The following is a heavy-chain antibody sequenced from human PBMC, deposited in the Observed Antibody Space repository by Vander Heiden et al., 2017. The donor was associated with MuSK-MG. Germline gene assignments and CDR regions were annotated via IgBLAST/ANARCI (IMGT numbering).Heavy chain of an antibody. CDR2: IYPGDSDT. CDR3: ARGTVTTRHFDY. V-gene: IGHV5-51*03. J-gene: IGHJ4*02. D-gene: IGHD4-17*01. CDR1: GYSFTRYW. Sequence: EVQLVQSGAEAKKPGESLKFPRQASGYSFTRYWIRWVPQMPGEGLEWMGIIYPGDSDTRYSPSFQGQVTISADKSITTAYLQWSSLRASDTAMYFCARGTVTTRHFDYWGQGTLVTVSS.